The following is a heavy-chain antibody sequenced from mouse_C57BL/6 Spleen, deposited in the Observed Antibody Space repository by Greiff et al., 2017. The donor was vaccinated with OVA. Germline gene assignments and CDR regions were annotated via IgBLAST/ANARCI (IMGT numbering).Heavy chain of an antibody. J-gene: IGHJ3*01. Sequence: EVKLMESGGGLVKPGGSLKLSCAASGFTFSSYAMSWVRQTPEKRLEWVATISDGGSYTYYPDNVKGRFTISRDNAKNNLYLQMSHLKSEDTAMYYCARDGGRWDYAYWGQGTLVTVSA. CDR3: ARDGGRWDYAY. CDR1: GFTFSSYA. D-gene: IGHD4-1*01. V-gene: IGHV5-4*01. CDR2: ISDGGSYT.